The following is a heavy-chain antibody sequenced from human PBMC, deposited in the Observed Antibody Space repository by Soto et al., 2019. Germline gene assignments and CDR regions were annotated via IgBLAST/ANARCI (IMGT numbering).Heavy chain of an antibody. J-gene: IGHJ2*01. D-gene: IGHD6-19*01. CDR1: GFTFSTYT. Sequence: EVQLLESGGGLVQPGGSLRLSCAASGFTFSTYTMSWVRQSPGKGMECVSAISGTGGSSSYTDSVKGRFTISRDNSKNTLSLQMDSLRAEDTARDYCANRAVAGRNWYFDLWGRGTLVTVSS. CDR2: ISGTGGSS. V-gene: IGHV3-23*01. CDR3: ANRAVAGRNWYFDL.